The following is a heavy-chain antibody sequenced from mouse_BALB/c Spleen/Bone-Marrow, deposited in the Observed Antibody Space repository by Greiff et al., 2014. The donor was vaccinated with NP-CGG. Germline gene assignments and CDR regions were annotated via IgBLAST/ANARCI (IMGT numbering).Heavy chain of an antibody. V-gene: IGHV5-6*02. CDR2: IGVGGTYT. Sequence: EVMLVESGGDLVKPGGSLKLSCAASGFTFSGFGMSWVRQSPDKRLEWVATIGVGGTYTYYPDSVKGRFTISRDNAKNTLYLRMSSLKSEDTAMYYCARPFTTVVATVFAHWGQGTLVTVSA. CDR1: GFTFSGFG. J-gene: IGHJ3*01. CDR3: ARPFTTVVATVFAH. D-gene: IGHD1-1*01.